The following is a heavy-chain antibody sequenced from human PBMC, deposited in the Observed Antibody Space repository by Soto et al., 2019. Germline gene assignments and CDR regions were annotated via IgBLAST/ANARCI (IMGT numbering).Heavy chain of an antibody. J-gene: IGHJ5*02. CDR3: AKFVRTVSSQYQLPLFLDP. V-gene: IGHV3-23*01. Sequence: GGSLRLSCAASGFTFSSYAMSWVRQAPGKGLEWVSGISGSGGSTYYADSVKGRFTISRDNSKNTLYLQLNSLRAEDTAVYYCAKFVRTVSSQYQLPLFLDPWGQGTLVTVSS. CDR2: ISGSGGST. D-gene: IGHD2-2*01. CDR1: GFTFSSYA.